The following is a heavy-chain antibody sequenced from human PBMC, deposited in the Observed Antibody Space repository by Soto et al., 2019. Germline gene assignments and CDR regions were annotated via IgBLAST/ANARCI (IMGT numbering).Heavy chain of an antibody. CDR1: GYTFTSHD. Sequence: ASVKVSCKASGYTFTSHDINWVRQATGQGLEWMGWMNPNSGNTGYAQKFQGRVTMTRNTSISTAYMELSSLRSEDTAVYYCARRGGSYYDFWSGPHHYGMDVWGQGTTVTVSS. J-gene: IGHJ6*02. CDR2: MNPNSGNT. D-gene: IGHD3-3*01. V-gene: IGHV1-8*01. CDR3: ARRGGSYYDFWSGPHHYGMDV.